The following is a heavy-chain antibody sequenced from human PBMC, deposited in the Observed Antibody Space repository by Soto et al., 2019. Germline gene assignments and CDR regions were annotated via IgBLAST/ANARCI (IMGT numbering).Heavy chain of an antibody. CDR1: GGTFSSYA. Sequence: QVQLVQSGAEVTKPGSSVKVSCKASGGTFSSYAISWVRQAPGQGLEWMGGIIPIFGTANYAQKFQGRVTITADDSTSTAYMELSSLRSEDTAVYYCARVLKGYYDSSGYAFDIWGQGTMVTVSS. V-gene: IGHV1-69*01. J-gene: IGHJ3*02. CDR3: ARVLKGYYDSSGYAFDI. CDR2: IIPIFGTA. D-gene: IGHD3-22*01.